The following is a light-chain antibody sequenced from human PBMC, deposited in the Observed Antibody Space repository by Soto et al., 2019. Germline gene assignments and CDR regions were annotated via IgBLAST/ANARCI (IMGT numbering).Light chain of an antibody. CDR2: DAS. Sequence: IVLTQSPATLSLSLGERATLSCRASQSVSSYLAWYQQKPGQAPRLLIYDASNRATGIPARFSGSGSGTDFTLTISSLEPEDFAVYYCQQRSNWPRGTFGQGTKVDIK. V-gene: IGKV3-11*01. J-gene: IGKJ1*01. CDR1: QSVSSY. CDR3: QQRSNWPRGT.